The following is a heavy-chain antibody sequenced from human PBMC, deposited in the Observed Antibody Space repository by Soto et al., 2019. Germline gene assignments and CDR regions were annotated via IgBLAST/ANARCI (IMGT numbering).Heavy chain of an antibody. D-gene: IGHD1-26*01. CDR3: ANSGSLDAFDI. CDR2: ISGSGGST. J-gene: IGHJ3*02. V-gene: IGHV3-23*01. Sequence: GGSLRLSCAASGFTFSSYALSWVRQAPGKGLEWVSAISGSGGSTYYADSVKGRFTISRDNSKNTLYLQMNSLRAEDTAVYYWANSGSLDAFDIWGQGTMVTVSS. CDR1: GFTFSSYA.